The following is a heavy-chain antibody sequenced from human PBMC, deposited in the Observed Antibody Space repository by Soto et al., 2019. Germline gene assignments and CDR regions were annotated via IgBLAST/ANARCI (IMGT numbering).Heavy chain of an antibody. D-gene: IGHD3-16*02. J-gene: IGHJ4*01. V-gene: IGHV1-46*03. CDR2: SNPSVGST. CDR3: VRDRYNFDY. Sequence: QVQLVQSGAEVKKPGASVQVSCRASGYTFTRYYMHWVRQAPGQGLEWMGMSNPSVGSTTYAQACQVRVSMTRDTSTSTVYMDLSSLTSEDTAVYYCVRDRYNFDYWGQGTLVTVSS. CDR1: GYTFTRYY.